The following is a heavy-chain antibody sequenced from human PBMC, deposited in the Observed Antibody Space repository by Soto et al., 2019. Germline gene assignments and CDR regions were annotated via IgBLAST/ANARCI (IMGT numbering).Heavy chain of an antibody. D-gene: IGHD3-10*01. CDR1: GGSISSYY. CDR3: ARGTYYYGSGSYPWFDP. CDR2: IHYSGRA. Sequence: SETLSLTCTVSGGSISSYYWTWIRHHPGKGLEWIGNIHYSGRASYNPSLESRITISVDTSNNQFSLKVTSVTAADTAVYFCARGTYYYGSGSYPWFDPWGQGTLVTVSS. J-gene: IGHJ5*02. V-gene: IGHV4-59*12.